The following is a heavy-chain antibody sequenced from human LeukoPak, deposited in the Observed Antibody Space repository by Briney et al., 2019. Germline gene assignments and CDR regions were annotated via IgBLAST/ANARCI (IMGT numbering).Heavy chain of an antibody. D-gene: IGHD2-15*01. CDR3: ARRPSPYCSGGSCYSSYYYYMDV. CDR1: GGSISTGSYC. V-gene: IGHV4-61*09. J-gene: IGHJ6*03. CDR2: IYTSGNT. Sequence: PSETLSLTCTVSGGSISTGSYCWSWIRQPAGKGLEGIGHIYTSGNTNYNPSLKSRVTISVDTSKNQFALKLSSVTAADTAVYYCARRPSPYCSGGSCYSSYYYYMDVWGKGTTVTVSS.